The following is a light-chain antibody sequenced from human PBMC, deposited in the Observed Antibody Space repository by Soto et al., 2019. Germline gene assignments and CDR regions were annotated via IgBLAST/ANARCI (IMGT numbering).Light chain of an antibody. J-gene: IGKJ1*01. CDR2: GAS. V-gene: IGKV3-15*01. CDR1: QSVSSN. CDR3: QQYRNWWT. Sequence: EIVLTQSPATLSLFPGERATLSCRASQSVSSNLAWYQQKPGQAPRLLIYGASTRATGVPARFSGSGSGTEFTLTISSLQSEDSAVYYCQQYRNWWTFGQGTMVDI.